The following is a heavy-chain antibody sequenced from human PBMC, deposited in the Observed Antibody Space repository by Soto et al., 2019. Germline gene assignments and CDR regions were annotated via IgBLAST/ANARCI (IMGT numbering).Heavy chain of an antibody. D-gene: IGHD6-19*01. CDR1: GFTFTSYA. CDR2: IGASSGTT. J-gene: IGHJ4*02. Sequence: EVHLLESGGGLEQPGGSLRLSCAASGFTFTSYAMSWVRQAPGKGLAWVSAIGASSGTTYYADSVKGRFTISRDNSQNTLYRQMNRLRAEDTAVYYCAKDLATGSSGWSNFFDYWGQGPLVTVSS. V-gene: IGHV3-23*01. CDR3: AKDLATGSSGWSNFFDY.